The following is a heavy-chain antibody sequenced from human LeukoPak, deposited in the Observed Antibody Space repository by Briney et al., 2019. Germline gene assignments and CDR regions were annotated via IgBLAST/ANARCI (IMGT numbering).Heavy chain of an antibody. CDR1: GFTFSSYG. V-gene: IGHV3-33*06. Sequence: GGSLRLSCAASGFTFSSYGMHWVRQAPGKGLEWVAVIWYDGSNKYYADSVKGRFTISRDNSKNTLYLQMNSLRAEDTAVYYCAKEWEGYSSSQGYDYWGQGTLVTVSS. CDR2: IWYDGSNK. J-gene: IGHJ4*02. D-gene: IGHD6-13*01. CDR3: AKEWEGYSSSQGYDY.